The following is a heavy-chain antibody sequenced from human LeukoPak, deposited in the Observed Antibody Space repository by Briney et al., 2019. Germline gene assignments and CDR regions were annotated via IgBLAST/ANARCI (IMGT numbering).Heavy chain of an antibody. Sequence: YAXSXXRXAPGKGXEXVSAISGSGGSTYYADSVKGRFTISRDNSKNTLYLQMNSLRAEDTAVYYCAKAWRYGDYGPFDYWGQGTLVTVSS. CDR3: AKAWRYGDYGPFDY. CDR1: YA. D-gene: IGHD4-17*01. J-gene: IGHJ4*02. CDR2: ISGSGGST. V-gene: IGHV3-23*01.